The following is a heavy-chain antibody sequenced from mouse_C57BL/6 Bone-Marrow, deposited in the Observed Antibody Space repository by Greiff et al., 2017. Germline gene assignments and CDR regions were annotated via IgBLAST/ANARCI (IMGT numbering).Heavy chain of an antibody. CDR3: ARCYYGSSYDYAMDY. D-gene: IGHD1-1*01. V-gene: IGHV1-39*01. J-gene: IGHJ4*01. Sequence: VQLQQSGPELVKPGASVKISCKASGYSFTDYNMNWVKQSHGKSLEWIGVINPNYGTTSYNQKFKGKATLTVDPSSSTAYMQLNSLTSEDSAVYYCARCYYGSSYDYAMDYWGQGTSVTVSS. CDR1: GYSFTDYN. CDR2: INPNYGTT.